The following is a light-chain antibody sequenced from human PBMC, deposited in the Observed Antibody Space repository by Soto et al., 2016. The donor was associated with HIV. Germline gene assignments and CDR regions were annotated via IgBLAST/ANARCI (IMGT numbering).Light chain of an antibody. J-gene: IGLJ2*01. CDR3: QVWDASTDLVV. CDR1: NVGSKS. CDR2: DDS. V-gene: IGLV3-21*03. Sequence: SYELTQPPSLSVAPRRTARITRGGNNVGSKSVQWYQQKPGQAPVLVVYDDSDRPSGIPERFSGSNSGNTATLSISRVEAGDEADYYCQVWDASTDLVVFGGGTKLTVL.